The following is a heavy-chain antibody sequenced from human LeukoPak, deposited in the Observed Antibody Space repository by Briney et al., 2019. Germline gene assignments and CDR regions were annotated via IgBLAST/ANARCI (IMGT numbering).Heavy chain of an antibody. Sequence: GRSLRLSCAASGFTFSSYAMHWVRQAPGKGLEWVAVISCDGSNKYYADSVKGRFTISRDNSKNTLYLQMNSLRAEDTAVYYCARDSSMDVWGQGTTVTVSS. CDR1: GFTFSSYA. J-gene: IGHJ6*02. CDR2: ISCDGSNK. CDR3: ARDSSMDV. V-gene: IGHV3-30*04.